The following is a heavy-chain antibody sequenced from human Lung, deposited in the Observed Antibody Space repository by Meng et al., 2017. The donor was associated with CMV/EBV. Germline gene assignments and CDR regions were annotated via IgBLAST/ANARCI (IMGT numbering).Heavy chain of an antibody. D-gene: IGHD3-22*01. CDR2: IISEADGGTT. CDR1: FTFSNEW. Sequence: FTFSNEWMSWVRQAPGKGLEWVGRIISEADGGTTHHAAPVKGRFTISRDDSKNTLYLQMNSLKTEDTAMYYCATDLYYDDSGLRDYWGRGTLVTVSS. CDR3: ATDLYYDDSGLRDY. V-gene: IGHV3-15*01. J-gene: IGHJ4*02.